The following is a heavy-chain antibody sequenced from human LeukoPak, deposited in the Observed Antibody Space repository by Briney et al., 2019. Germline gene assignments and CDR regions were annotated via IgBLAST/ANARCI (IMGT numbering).Heavy chain of an antibody. CDR2: INHSGST. CDR3: ARKCSGGSCYSGGFDP. CDR1: GGSFSGYY. Sequence: SETLSLTCAVYGGSFSGYYWSWIRQPPGKGLEWIGEINHSGSTNYSPSLKSRVTISVDTSKNQFSLKLSSVTAADTAVYYCARKCSGGSCYSGGFDPWGQGTLVTVSS. J-gene: IGHJ5*02. V-gene: IGHV4-34*01. D-gene: IGHD2-15*01.